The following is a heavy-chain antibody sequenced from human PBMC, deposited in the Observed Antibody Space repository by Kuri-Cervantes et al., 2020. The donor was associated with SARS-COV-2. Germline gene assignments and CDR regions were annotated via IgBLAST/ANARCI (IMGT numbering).Heavy chain of an antibody. Sequence: SETLSLTCTVSGGSISSDAYYWSWIRQPPGKGLEWIGYIYYSGSTYYNPSLKSRVTISVDTSKNQFSLKLSSVTAADTAVYYCARQSEGSGSYYWGQGTLVTVSS. CDR1: GGSISSDAYY. V-gene: IGHV4-39*01. CDR3: ARQSEGSGSYY. D-gene: IGHD1-26*01. CDR2: IYYSGST. J-gene: IGHJ4*02.